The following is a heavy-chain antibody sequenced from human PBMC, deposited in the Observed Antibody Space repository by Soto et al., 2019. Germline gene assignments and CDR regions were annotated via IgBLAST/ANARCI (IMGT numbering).Heavy chain of an antibody. CDR3: ARGGIGYCSGGTCFYTVFDI. D-gene: IGHD2-15*01. CDR1: GFTFSSYS. CDR2: ISSNSNYI. V-gene: IGHV3-21*01. Sequence: PGGSLRLSCAGSGFTFSSYSMNWVRQAPGKGLEWVSSISSNSNYIYNADSVKGRFTISRDNARNSLYVQMNSLRVEDTAVYYCARGGIGYCSGGTCFYTVFDIWGQGSMDT. J-gene: IGHJ3*02.